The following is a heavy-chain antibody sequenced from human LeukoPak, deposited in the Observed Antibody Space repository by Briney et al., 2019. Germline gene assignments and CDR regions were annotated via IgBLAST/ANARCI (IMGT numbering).Heavy chain of an antibody. D-gene: IGHD2-15*01. V-gene: IGHV3-23*01. CDR2: ISSSGGST. CDR1: GFTFTSHA. J-gene: IGHJ1*01. Sequence: GGSLRLSCAASGFTFTSHAMSWVRQAPGKGLGWVSAISSSGGSTYSADSVKGRFTVSRDNSKNTLYLQMNSLRAEDAAVYYCAQQVGYCSSGNCYFTYWGQGTLVTVSS. CDR3: AQQVGYCSSGNCYFTY.